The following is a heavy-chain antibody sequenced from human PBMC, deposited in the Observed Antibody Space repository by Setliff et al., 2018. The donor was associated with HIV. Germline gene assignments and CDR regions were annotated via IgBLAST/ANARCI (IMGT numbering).Heavy chain of an antibody. CDR3: ARDWVTRSNYYGSGSLWYFDF. CDR2: VYASAYS. J-gene: IGHJ2*01. CDR1: GDSIGDYY. Sequence: PSETLSLTCTVSGDSIGDYYWNWIRQPAGKGLEWIGRVYASAYSNYNPSLKSRVTMSVDTSQNQFSLKLRSVNAADTAVYYCARDWVTRSNYYGSGSLWYFDFWGRGILVTVSS. V-gene: IGHV4-4*07. D-gene: IGHD3-10*01.